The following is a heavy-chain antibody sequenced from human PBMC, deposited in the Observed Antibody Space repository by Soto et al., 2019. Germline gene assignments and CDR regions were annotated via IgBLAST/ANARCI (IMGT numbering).Heavy chain of an antibody. V-gene: IGHV4-39*01. Sequence: SEVLGLTCTVSGGAISSSSYYWSWIRQPPGKGLEWIGSIYYSGSTYYNPSLKSRVTISVDTSKNQFSLKLSSVTAADTAVYYCARQSYDRNWFDPWGQGTLVTVSS. CDR2: IYYSGST. D-gene: IGHD3-22*01. CDR3: ARQSYDRNWFDP. J-gene: IGHJ5*02. CDR1: GGAISSSSYY.